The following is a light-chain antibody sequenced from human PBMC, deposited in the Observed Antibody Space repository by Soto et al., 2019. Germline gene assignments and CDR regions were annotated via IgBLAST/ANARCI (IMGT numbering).Light chain of an antibody. J-gene: IGLJ2*01. V-gene: IGLV1-44*01. CDR3: AAWDDSLNGVV. CDR1: SSNIGSYT. CDR2: SDD. Sequence: QPVLTQPPSASGTPGQRVTISCSGSSSNIGSYTVNWFQQLPGTAPKLLIYSDDQRPSGVPDRLSGSKSGTSASLAISGLQSEDEADYYCAAWDDSLNGVVFGGGTKLTVL.